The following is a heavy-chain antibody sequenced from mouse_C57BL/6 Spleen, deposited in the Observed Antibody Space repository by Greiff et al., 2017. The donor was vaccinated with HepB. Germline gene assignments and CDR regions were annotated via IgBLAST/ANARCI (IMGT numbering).Heavy chain of an antibody. D-gene: IGHD2-5*01. CDR3: ARHRYYSNYWYFDV. CDR1: GYTFTDYN. Sequence: EVQLQQSGPELVKPGASVKIPCKASGYTFTDYNMDWVKQSHGKSLEWIGDINPNNGGTIYNQKFKGKATLTVDKSSSTAYMELRSLTSEDTAVYYCARHRYYSNYWYFDVWGTGTTVTVSS. CDR2: INPNNGGT. V-gene: IGHV1-18*01. J-gene: IGHJ1*03.